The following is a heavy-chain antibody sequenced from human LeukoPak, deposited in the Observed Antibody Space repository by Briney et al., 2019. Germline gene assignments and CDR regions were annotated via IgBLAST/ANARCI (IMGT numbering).Heavy chain of an antibody. CDR1: GYTFTRYG. J-gene: IGHJ5*02. CDR2: ISAYNGNT. D-gene: IGHD6-6*01. CDR3: ARPMVEYSSSKAWFDP. Sequence: ASVKVSCKASGYTFTRYGISWVRQAPGQGLEWMGWISAYNGNTNYAQKLQGRVTMTTDTSTSTAYMELRSLRSDDTAVYYCARPMVEYSSSKAWFDPWGQGTLVTVSS. V-gene: IGHV1-18*01.